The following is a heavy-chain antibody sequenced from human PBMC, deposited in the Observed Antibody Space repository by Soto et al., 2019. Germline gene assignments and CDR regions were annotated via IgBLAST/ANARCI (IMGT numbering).Heavy chain of an antibody. V-gene: IGHV3-74*01. Sequence: GGSLRLSCVASEFTFRSYWMHWVRQSPGKGPVWVSRISGDGSSTTYADSVRGRFTISRDNAKNTVYLQMDSLRAEDTTVYYCARSLPGTYGAFDLWGQGTMVTVSS. D-gene: IGHD1-7*01. CDR3: ARSLPGTYGAFDL. J-gene: IGHJ3*01. CDR2: ISGDGSST. CDR1: EFTFRSYW.